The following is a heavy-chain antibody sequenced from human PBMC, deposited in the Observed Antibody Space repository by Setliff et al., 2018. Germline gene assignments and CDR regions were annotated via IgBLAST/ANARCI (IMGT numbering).Heavy chain of an antibody. V-gene: IGHV4-61*02. Sequence: SETLSLTCTVSGGSISSGSYYWSWIRQPAGKGLEWIGRIYSSGSTKYNPSLKSRVTISGDTSKNQFSLKLSSVTAADTAVYYRARTYNFWSGYFDYWGQGTLVTVSS. CDR2: IYSSGST. J-gene: IGHJ4*02. CDR1: GGSISSGSYY. D-gene: IGHD3-3*01. CDR3: ARTYNFWSGYFDY.